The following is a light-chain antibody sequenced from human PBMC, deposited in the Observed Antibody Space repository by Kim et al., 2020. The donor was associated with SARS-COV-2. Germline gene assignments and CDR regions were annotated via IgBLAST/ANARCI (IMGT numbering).Light chain of an antibody. Sequence: EALGQTARITCGGNNIGSKNVHWYQQKPGQAPVLVIYRDSNRPSGIPERFSGSNSGNTATMTISRAQAGDEADYYCQVWDSSTAVFGGGTKLTVL. CDR2: RDS. CDR1: NIGSKN. V-gene: IGLV3-9*01. CDR3: QVWDSSTAV. J-gene: IGLJ3*02.